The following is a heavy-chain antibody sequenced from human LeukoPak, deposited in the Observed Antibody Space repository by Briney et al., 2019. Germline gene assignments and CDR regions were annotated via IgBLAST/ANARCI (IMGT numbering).Heavy chain of an antibody. Sequence: SETLSLTCTVSGGSVSSGSYYRSWIRQPPGKGLEWIGYIYYSGSTNYNPSLKSRVTISVDTSKNQFSLKLSSVTAADTAVYYCARVTTIFGVVILYYFDYWGQGTLVTVFS. D-gene: IGHD3-3*01. CDR2: IYYSGST. CDR1: GGSVSSGSYY. CDR3: ARVTTIFGVVILYYFDY. V-gene: IGHV4-61*01. J-gene: IGHJ4*02.